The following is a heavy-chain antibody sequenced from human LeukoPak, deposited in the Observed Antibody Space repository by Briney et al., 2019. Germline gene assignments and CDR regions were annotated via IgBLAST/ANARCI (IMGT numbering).Heavy chain of an antibody. D-gene: IGHD2-15*01. J-gene: IGHJ6*04. Sequence: GGSLRLSCAASGFTFSSYWMSWVRQAPGKGLEWVANIKQEGSEKYYVDSVKGRFTISRDSAKNPLYLQMNSLRAEDTAVYYCVRDRGCSGGSCYFDYYYYGMDVWGKGTTVTVSS. CDR2: IKQEGSEK. CDR1: GFTFSSYW. CDR3: VRDRGCSGGSCYFDYYYYGMDV. V-gene: IGHV3-7*03.